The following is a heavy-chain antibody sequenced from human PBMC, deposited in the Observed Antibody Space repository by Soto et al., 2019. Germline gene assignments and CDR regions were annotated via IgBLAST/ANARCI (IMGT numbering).Heavy chain of an antibody. CDR1: GGSISSSSYY. V-gene: IGHV4-39*06. CDR2: IYYSGST. D-gene: IGHD6-13*01. J-gene: IGHJ4*02. Sequence: PSETLSLTCTVSGGSISSSSYYWGWIRQPPGKGLEWIGSIYYSGSTYYNPSLKSRVTISVDTSKNRFTLQLTSVTVADTAVYYCATSYGTAWYTYWGQGTQVTVSS. CDR3: ATSYGTAWYTY.